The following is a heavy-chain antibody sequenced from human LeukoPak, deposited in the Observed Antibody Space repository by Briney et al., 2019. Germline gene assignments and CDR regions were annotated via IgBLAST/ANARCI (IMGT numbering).Heavy chain of an antibody. Sequence: ASVKVSRKAAGYTFTGYYMFWVRQAPGQGLEWMGQINPNSGGTNYAQKFQGRVTMTRDTSISTAYMELSRLRSDWRAVYSCATGYCYCGSCFSVKNWFDPWGQGTLVTVSS. J-gene: IGHJ5*02. CDR3: ATGYCYCGSCFSVKNWFDP. D-gene: IGHD2-15*01. CDR1: GYTFTGYY. CDR2: INPNSGGT. V-gene: IGHV1-2*06.